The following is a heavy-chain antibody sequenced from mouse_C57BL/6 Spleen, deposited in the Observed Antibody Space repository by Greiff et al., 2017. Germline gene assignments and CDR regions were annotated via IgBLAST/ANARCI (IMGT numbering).Heavy chain of an antibody. CDR2: IYPRSGNT. CDR1: GYTFTSYG. D-gene: IGHD2-1*01. Sequence: QVQLQQSGAELARPGASVKLSCKASGYTFTSYGISWVKQRTGQGLEWIGEIYPRSGNTYYNEKFKGKATLTADKSSSTAYMELRSLTSEDSAVYFCARRGIYGNYFDYWGQGTTLTVSS. J-gene: IGHJ2*01. V-gene: IGHV1-81*01. CDR3: ARRGIYGNYFDY.